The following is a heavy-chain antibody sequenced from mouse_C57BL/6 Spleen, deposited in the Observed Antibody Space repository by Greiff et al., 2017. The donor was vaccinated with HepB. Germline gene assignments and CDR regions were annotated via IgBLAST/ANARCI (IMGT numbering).Heavy chain of an antibody. CDR2: ISSGSSTI. J-gene: IGHJ3*01. CDR1: GFTFSDYG. CDR3: ARGDYGFAY. Sequence: EVKVEESGGGLVKPGGSLKLSCAASGFTFSDYGMHWVRQAPEKGLEWVAYISSGSSTIYYADTVKGRFTISRDNAKNTLFLQMTSLRSEDTAMYYCARGDYGFAYWGQGTLVTVSA. D-gene: IGHD2-4*01. V-gene: IGHV5-17*01.